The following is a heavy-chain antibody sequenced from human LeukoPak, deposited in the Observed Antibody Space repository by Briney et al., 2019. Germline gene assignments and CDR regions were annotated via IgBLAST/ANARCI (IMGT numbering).Heavy chain of an antibody. CDR2: IYYSGST. Sequence: SETLSLTCTVSGGSVSSGSYYWSWIRQPPGKGLEWIGYIYYSGSTNYNPSLKSRVTISVDTSKNQFSLKLSSVTAADTAVYYCARDRYSSSWYLGAAYYYYYGMDVWGQGTTVTVSS. V-gene: IGHV4-61*01. CDR1: GGSVSSGSYY. CDR3: ARDRYSSSWYLGAAYYYYYGMDV. D-gene: IGHD6-13*01. J-gene: IGHJ6*02.